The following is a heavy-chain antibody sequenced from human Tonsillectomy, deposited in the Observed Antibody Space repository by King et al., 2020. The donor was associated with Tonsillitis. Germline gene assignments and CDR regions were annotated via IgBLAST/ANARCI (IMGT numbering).Heavy chain of an antibody. Sequence: VQLVESGGGLVQPGGSLRLSCAASGFTFSSYSMNWVRQAPGKGLEWVSYISSSSSTIYYADSVKGRFTISRDNAKNSLYLQMNSLRAEDTSVYYCARYSDSSGYYMGEWGQGTLVTVSS. D-gene: IGHD3-22*01. CDR2: ISSSSSTI. CDR3: ARYSDSSGYYMGE. V-gene: IGHV3-48*01. CDR1: GFTFSSYS. J-gene: IGHJ4*02.